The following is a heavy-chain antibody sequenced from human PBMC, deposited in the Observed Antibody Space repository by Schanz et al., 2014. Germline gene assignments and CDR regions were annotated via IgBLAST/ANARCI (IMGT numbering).Heavy chain of an antibody. CDR3: AKAYSSGWYDLDY. D-gene: IGHD6-19*01. Sequence: QVQLVESGGGVVQPGRSLRLSCAASGFTFSSYGMHWVRQVPGKGLEWVAVVCYDGSKKYYADSVKGRFTISRDNSKNTVYLQMNSLRTEDTAVYYCAKAYSSGWYDLDYWGQGTLVTVSS. V-gene: IGHV3-33*06. CDR2: VCYDGSKK. CDR1: GFTFSSYG. J-gene: IGHJ4*02.